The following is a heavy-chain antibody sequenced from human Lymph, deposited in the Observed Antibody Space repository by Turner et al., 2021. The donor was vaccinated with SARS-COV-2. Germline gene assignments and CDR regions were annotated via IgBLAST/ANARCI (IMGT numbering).Heavy chain of an antibody. CDR1: GGSISSYY. CDR3: ARHWFSGWYGGGMDV. J-gene: IGHJ6*02. D-gene: IGHD6-19*01. Sequence: QVQLQESGPGLVRPSETLSLTCTVSGGSISSYYWSWIRQPPGKGLEWIGYIHYSGSTNYNLSLKSRVTISVDTSKNQFSLKLSSVTAADTAVYYCARHWFSGWYGGGMDVWGQGTTVTVSS. CDR2: IHYSGST. V-gene: IGHV4-59*08.